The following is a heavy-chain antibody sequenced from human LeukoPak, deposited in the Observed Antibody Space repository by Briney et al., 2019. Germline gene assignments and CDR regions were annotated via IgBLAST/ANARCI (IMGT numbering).Heavy chain of an antibody. CDR1: GFTFSSYA. D-gene: IGHD2/OR15-2a*01. Sequence: GRSLRLSCAASGFTFSSYAMHWVRQAPGKGLEWVAVISYDGSSKDYADSVKGRFSISRDNSKNTLYLQMNSLTVEDTAVYYCAKAADQYYYSYFYYMDVWGKGTTVTVSS. V-gene: IGHV3-30*04. CDR3: AKAADQYYYSYFYYMDV. J-gene: IGHJ6*03. CDR2: ISYDGSSK.